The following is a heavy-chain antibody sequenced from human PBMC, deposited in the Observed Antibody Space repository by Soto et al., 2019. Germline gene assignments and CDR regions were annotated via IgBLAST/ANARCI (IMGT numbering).Heavy chain of an antibody. V-gene: IGHV1-18*04. CDR3: ATGYCTNGVCLRAYYYYGMDV. CDR2: ISAYNGNT. D-gene: IGHD2-8*01. CDR1: GYTFTSYG. Sequence: QVQLVQSGAEVKKPGASVKVSCKASGYTFTSYGISWVRQAPGQGLEWMGWISAYNGNTNYAQKLQGRVTMTTDTSTSTAYMELRSLRSDDTAVYYCATGYCTNGVCLRAYYYYGMDVWGQGTTVTVSS. J-gene: IGHJ6*02.